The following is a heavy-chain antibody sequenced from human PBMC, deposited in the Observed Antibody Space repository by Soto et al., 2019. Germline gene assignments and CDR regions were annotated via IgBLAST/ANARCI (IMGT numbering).Heavy chain of an antibody. CDR3: ARAKPRVLAPNTFFDC. CDR1: GGSISSSSYY. V-gene: IGHV4-39*01. J-gene: IGHJ4*02. CDR2: IYYSGST. Sequence: SETLSLTCTVSGGSISSSSYYWGWIRQPPGKGLEWIGSIYYSGSTYYNPSLKSRVSMSVDTSKNQFSLKLSSVTAADTAVYYCARAKPRVLAPNTFFDCWGQGTLVTVSS. D-gene: IGHD3-10*01.